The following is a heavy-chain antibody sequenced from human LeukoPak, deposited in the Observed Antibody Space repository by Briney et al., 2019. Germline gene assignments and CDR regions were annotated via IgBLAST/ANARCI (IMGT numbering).Heavy chain of an antibody. CDR2: IYYSGST. V-gene: IGHV4-31*03. Sequence: PSETLSLTCTVSGGSISSGGYYWSWIRQHPGKGLEWIGYIYYSGSTYYNPSLKSRVTISVDTSKNQFSLKLSSVTAADTAVYYCARGGMNGDSSGYYYQTLEYWGQGTLVTVYS. J-gene: IGHJ4*02. D-gene: IGHD3-22*01. CDR1: GGSISSGGYY. CDR3: ARGGMNGDSSGYYYQTLEY.